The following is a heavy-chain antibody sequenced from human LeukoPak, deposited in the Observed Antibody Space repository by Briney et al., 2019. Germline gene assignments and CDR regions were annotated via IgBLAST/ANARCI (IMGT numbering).Heavy chain of an antibody. CDR3: ARDVYGDYSYFDY. CDR2: INPNSGGT. CDR1: GYTFTGYY. J-gene: IGHJ4*02. Sequence: ASVKVSCKASGYTFTGYYMHWVRQAPGQGLEWMGWINPNSGGTNYAQKFQGRVTMTRDTSISTAYMELSRLRSDDTAVYYCARDVYGDYSYFDYWGQGTLVIVSS. D-gene: IGHD4-17*01. V-gene: IGHV1-2*02.